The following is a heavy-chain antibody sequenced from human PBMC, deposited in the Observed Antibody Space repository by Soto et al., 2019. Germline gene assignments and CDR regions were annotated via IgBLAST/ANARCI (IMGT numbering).Heavy chain of an antibody. Sequence: PGGSLRLSCAASGFTFSSYWMHWVRQAPGKGLVWVSRINSDGSSTSYADSVKGRFTISRDNAKNTLYLQMNSLRAEDTAVYYCARDSRFLEWLSLSYYYYGMDVWRQGTTVTVSS. CDR3: ARDSRFLEWLSLSYYYYGMDV. D-gene: IGHD3-3*01. V-gene: IGHV3-74*01. CDR2: INSDGSST. J-gene: IGHJ6*02. CDR1: GFTFSSYW.